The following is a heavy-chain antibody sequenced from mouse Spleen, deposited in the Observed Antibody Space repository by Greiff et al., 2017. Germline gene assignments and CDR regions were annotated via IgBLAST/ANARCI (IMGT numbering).Heavy chain of an antibody. CDR2: ISSGGGNT. D-gene: IGHD1-1*01. V-gene: IGHV5-9*04. J-gene: IGHJ3*01. Sequence: EVKLMESGGGLVKLGGSLKLSCAASGFTFSSYAMSWVRQTPEKRLEWVATISSGGGNTYYPDSVKGRFTISRDNAKNTLYLQMSSLKSEDTAMYYCARPSYYGSSPFAYWGQGTLVTVSA. CDR1: GFTFSSYA. CDR3: ARPSYYGSSPFAY.